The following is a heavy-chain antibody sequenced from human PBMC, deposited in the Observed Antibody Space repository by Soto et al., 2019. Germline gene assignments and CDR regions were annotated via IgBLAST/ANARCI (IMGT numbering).Heavy chain of an antibody. J-gene: IGHJ6*02. D-gene: IGHD6-13*01. CDR1: GDSVSSNSAA. CDR2: TYYRSKWYN. CDR3: ARDWYSSSWYGNYYYYYGMDV. Sequence: SQTLSLTCAISGDSVSSNSAAWNWIRQSPSRGLEWLGRTYYRSKWYNDYAVSVKSRITINPDTSKNQFSLQLNSVTPEDTAVYYCARDWYSSSWYGNYYYYYGMDVWGQGTTVTVSS. V-gene: IGHV6-1*01.